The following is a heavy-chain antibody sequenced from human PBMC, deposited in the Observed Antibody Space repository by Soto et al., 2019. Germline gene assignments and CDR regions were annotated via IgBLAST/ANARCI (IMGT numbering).Heavy chain of an antibody. CDR2: IYHSGDT. CDR3: ASSYCGGDCYYYLWYGMDV. V-gene: IGHV4-30-4*01. CDR1: GGSISSGNYY. Sequence: QVQLQESGPGLVKPSESLYLTCTVSGGSISSGNYYWSWIRQHPGKGLEWIGYIYHSGDTFYNPSIKSRLTISLHTSKNQFSLRVDSVTAADTAVYYCASSYCGGDCYYYLWYGMDVWGQGTAVTVSS. D-gene: IGHD2-21*02. J-gene: IGHJ6*02.